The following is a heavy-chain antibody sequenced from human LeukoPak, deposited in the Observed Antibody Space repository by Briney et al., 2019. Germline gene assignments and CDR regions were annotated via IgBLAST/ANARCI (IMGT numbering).Heavy chain of an antibody. CDR1: GYSISSGYY. CDR2: IYHSGST. D-gene: IGHD6-13*01. J-gene: IGHJ4*02. CDR3: AIEQQLARGHY. Sequence: SDTLSLTCTVSGYSISSGYYCGWIRQPPRLGLLWIGSIYHSGSTYYNPSLKSRVTISVDTSKNQFSLKLSSVTAADTAVYYCAIEQQLARGHYWGQGTLVTVSS. V-gene: IGHV4-38-2*02.